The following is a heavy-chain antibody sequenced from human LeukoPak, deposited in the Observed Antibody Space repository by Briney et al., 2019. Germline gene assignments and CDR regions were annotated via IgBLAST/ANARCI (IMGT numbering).Heavy chain of an antibody. CDR3: ARETYYGGNPGGSHYYMDV. D-gene: IGHD4-23*01. V-gene: IGHV1-69*01. CDR2: IIPIFGTA. J-gene: IGHJ6*03. CDR1: GGTFSSYA. Sequence: GSSVKVSCKASGGTFSSYAISWVRQAPGQGLEWMGGIIPIFGTANYAQKFQGRVTITADESTSTAYMELGSLRSEDTAVYYCARETYYGGNPGGSHYYMDVWGKGTTVTVSS.